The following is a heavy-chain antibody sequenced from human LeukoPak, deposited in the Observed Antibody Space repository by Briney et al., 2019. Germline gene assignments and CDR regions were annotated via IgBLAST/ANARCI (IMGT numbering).Heavy chain of an antibody. D-gene: IGHD3-22*01. J-gene: IGHJ3*02. CDR3: ARVTYYYDSSGSSGAFDI. CDR2: IRYDGSNK. Sequence: PGGSLRLSCAASGFTFSSYGMHWVRQAPGKGLEWVAFIRYDGSNKYYADSVKGRFTISRENAKNSLYLQMNSLRAGDTAVYYCARVTYYYDSSGSSGAFDIWGQGTMVTVSS. V-gene: IGHV3-30*02. CDR1: GFTFSSYG.